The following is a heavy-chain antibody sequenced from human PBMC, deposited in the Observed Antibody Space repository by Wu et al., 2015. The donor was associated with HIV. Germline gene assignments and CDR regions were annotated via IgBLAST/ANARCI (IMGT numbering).Heavy chain of an antibody. D-gene: IGHD3-22*01. Sequence: QVQLVQSGAEVKKPGASVKVSCKASGYTFTGYYMHWVRQAPGQGLEWMGWINPNSGGTNYAQKFQGRVTMTRDTSISTAYMELSRLRSDDTAVYYCARVTYDSSGYYAHYYYGMDVWGQGTTVTVSS. CDR3: ARVTYDSSGYYAHYYYGMDV. V-gene: IGHV1-2*02. CDR2: INPNSGGT. J-gene: IGHJ6*02. CDR1: GYTFTGYY.